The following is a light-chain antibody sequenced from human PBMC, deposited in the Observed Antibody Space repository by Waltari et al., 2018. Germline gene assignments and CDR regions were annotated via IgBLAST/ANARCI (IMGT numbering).Light chain of an antibody. J-gene: IGKJ2*01. CDR2: GAS. CDR1: QSISSN. Sequence: EIVMTQSPATLFVSPGERATLSCRASQSISSNLAWYQQKPGQAPRLLMYGASTRATAIPARFSGGGSGTEFALTISSLQSEDSAVYYCQQYQNWPQTFGQGTKLQIK. V-gene: IGKV3-15*01. CDR3: QQYQNWPQT.